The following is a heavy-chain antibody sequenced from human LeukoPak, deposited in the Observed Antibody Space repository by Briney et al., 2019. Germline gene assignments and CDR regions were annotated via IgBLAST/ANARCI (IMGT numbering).Heavy chain of an antibody. CDR2: INHSGST. Sequence: SETLSLTCAVYGGSFSGYYWSWIRQPPGKGLEWIGEINHSGSTNYNPSLKSRVTISVDTSKNQFSLKLSSVTAADTAVYYCAGSSPMVRGVIIGAFDIWGQGTMVTVSS. J-gene: IGHJ3*02. D-gene: IGHD3-10*01. CDR1: GGSFSGYY. V-gene: IGHV4-34*01. CDR3: AGSSPMVRGVIIGAFDI.